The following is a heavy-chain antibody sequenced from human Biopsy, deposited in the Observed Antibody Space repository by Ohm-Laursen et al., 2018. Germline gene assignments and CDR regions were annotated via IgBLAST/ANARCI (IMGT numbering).Heavy chain of an antibody. CDR2: IWYDGTNK. CDR1: GFSFSTYG. Sequence: SLRLSCSASGFSFSTYGIYWVRQAPGKGLEWVAAIWYDGTNKYYAESVKGRLTISRDNSKNTLYLQMNSLRAEDTAVYYCTRAEAGSGSLLYFDYWGQGTLVTVSS. D-gene: IGHD3-10*01. V-gene: IGHV3-33*07. CDR3: TRAEAGSGSLLYFDY. J-gene: IGHJ4*02.